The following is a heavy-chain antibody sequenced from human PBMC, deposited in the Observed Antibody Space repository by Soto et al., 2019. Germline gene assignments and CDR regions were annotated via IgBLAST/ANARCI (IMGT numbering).Heavy chain of an antibody. D-gene: IGHD4-17*01. J-gene: IGHJ6*02. CDR1: GGSINYSY. Sequence: LSLTCTVSGGSINYSYWTWIRQPPGKGLEWIGYISYTGSANYNASLKSRLTISVDTSKNQFSLKLSSVTAADTALYSCARVNYGYYYYGMDVWGQGTTVTVSS. V-gene: IGHV4-59*01. CDR3: ARVNYGYYYYGMDV. CDR2: ISYTGSA.